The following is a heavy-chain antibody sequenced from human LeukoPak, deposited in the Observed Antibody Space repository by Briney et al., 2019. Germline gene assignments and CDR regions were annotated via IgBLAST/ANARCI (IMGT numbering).Heavy chain of an antibody. Sequence: ASVKVSCTASGYTFTTYVINWVRQAPGQGLEWMGWINTNTGNPTYAQGFTGRFVFSLDTSVTTAYLQISSLKAEDTAVYYCARGWFGEISYYFDYWGQGTLVTVSS. D-gene: IGHD3-10*01. V-gene: IGHV7-4-1*02. CDR3: ARGWFGEISYYFDY. CDR2: INTNTGNP. J-gene: IGHJ4*02. CDR1: GYTFTTYV.